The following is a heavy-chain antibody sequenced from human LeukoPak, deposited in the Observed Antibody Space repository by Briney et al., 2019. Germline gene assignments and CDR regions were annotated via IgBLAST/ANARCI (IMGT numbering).Heavy chain of an antibody. CDR1: GGSISSGGYS. CDR3: ARSVPGAWGFDY. Sequence: SQTLSLTCAVSGGSISSGGYSWSWIRQPPGKGLEWIGYISYSGSTNYSPSLKSRVTISVDTSKNQFSLKLSSVTAADTAVYYCARSVPGAWGFDYWGQGILVTVSS. J-gene: IGHJ4*02. D-gene: IGHD7-27*01. CDR2: ISYSGST. V-gene: IGHV4-61*08.